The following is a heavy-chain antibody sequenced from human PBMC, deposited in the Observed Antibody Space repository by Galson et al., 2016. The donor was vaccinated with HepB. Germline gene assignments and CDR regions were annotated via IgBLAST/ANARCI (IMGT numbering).Heavy chain of an antibody. CDR2: MSYSGST. Sequence: SETLSLTCSVSGGSVSNYYWSWIRQTPGKGLEWIGSMSYSGSTNYNPSLKSRVTMSEDGPQSDFSLNLTSVTVAATAVYYCARHWPPMGRGVNWDAFDVWGQGAMVIVSS. J-gene: IGHJ3*01. CDR1: GGSVSNYY. CDR3: ARHWPPMGRGVNWDAFDV. D-gene: IGHD3-10*01. V-gene: IGHV4-59*08.